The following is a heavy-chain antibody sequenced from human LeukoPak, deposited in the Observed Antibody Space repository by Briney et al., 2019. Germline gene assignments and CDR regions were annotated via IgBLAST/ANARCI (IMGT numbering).Heavy chain of an antibody. V-gene: IGHV3-15*06. J-gene: IGHJ5*02. CDR3: TTGGFGEDNWFDP. CDR1: GFTFINAW. D-gene: IGHD3-10*01. Sequence: GGSLRLSCAASGFTFINAWMSWVRQAPGKGLEWVGRIKSKTDGGTTNYAAPVKGRFTISRDDPKDMLYLQMNSLKTEDTAVYYCTTGGFGEDNWFDPWGRGILVTVSS. CDR2: IKSKTDGGTT.